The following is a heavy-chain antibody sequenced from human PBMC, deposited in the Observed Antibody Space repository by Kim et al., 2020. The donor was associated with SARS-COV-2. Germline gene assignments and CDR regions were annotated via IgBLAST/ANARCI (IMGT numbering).Heavy chain of an antibody. J-gene: IGHJ4*02. CDR3: ARVDSSGYYAYYFDY. Sequence: ARKLQGRVTMTTDTSTSTAYMELRSLGSDDTAVYYCARVDSSGYYAYYFDYWGQGTLVTVSS. D-gene: IGHD3-22*01. V-gene: IGHV1-18*01.